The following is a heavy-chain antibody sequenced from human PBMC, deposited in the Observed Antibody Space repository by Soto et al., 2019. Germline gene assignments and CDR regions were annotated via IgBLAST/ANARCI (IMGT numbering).Heavy chain of an antibody. CDR2: ISAYNGNT. J-gene: IGHJ6*02. Sequence: ASVKVSCKASGYTFTSYGISWVRQAPGQGLEWMGWISAYNGNTNYAQKLQGRVTMTTDTSTSTAYMELRSLRSDDTAVYYCARDHFGELFAYYGMDVWGRGTTVTVSS. D-gene: IGHD3-10*01. CDR3: ARDHFGELFAYYGMDV. V-gene: IGHV1-18*01. CDR1: GYTFTSYG.